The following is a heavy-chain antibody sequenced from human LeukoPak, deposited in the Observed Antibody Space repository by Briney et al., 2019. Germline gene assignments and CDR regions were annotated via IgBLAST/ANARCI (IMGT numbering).Heavy chain of an antibody. D-gene: IGHD2-2*01. Sequence: PGGSLRLSCAASGFTFSSYRMIWVRQAPGKGLEWVSSISSSSSYIYYADSVKGRFTISRDNAKNSLYLQMNSLRAEDTAVYYCARDSRVTIDYWGQGTLVTVSS. V-gene: IGHV3-21*01. CDR3: ARDSRVTIDY. CDR1: GFTFSSYR. J-gene: IGHJ4*02. CDR2: ISSSSSYI.